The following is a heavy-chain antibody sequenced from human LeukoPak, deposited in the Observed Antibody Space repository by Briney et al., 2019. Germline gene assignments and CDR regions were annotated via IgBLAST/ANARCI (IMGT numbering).Heavy chain of an antibody. Sequence: GGSLRLSCAASRFTFSTYWMHWVRQAPGKGLVWVSRINSDGSSTGYADSVKGRFTISRDNAKNSLYLQMNSLRAEDTAVYYCARYQRLGELDIPYYFDYWGQGTLVTVSS. CDR2: INSDGSST. CDR3: ARYQRLGELDIPYYFDY. J-gene: IGHJ4*02. V-gene: IGHV3-74*01. D-gene: IGHD3-10*01. CDR1: RFTFSTYW.